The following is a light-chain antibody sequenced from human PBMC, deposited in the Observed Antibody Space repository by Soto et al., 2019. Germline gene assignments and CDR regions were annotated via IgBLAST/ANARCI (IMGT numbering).Light chain of an antibody. Sequence: EIVLTQSPVTLSLSPGERATLSCRASQRITNNFLAWFQQKPGLAPRLLIYGASSRASGIPDRFSGSGSGTDFALTISRLDPEDFAVYYCQQYGRSPFTFGQGTKLQIK. CDR1: QRITNNF. CDR3: QQYGRSPFT. J-gene: IGKJ2*01. CDR2: GAS. V-gene: IGKV3-20*01.